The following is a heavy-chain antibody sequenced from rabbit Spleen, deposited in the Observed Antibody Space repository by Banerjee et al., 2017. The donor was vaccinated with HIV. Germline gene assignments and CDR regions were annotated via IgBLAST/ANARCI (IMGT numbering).Heavy chain of an antibody. CDR2: IYAGSSGST. CDR1: GFSFSSSFW. CDR3: ARMGTGSNNEYYFNL. J-gene: IGHJ4*01. V-gene: IGHV1S40*01. Sequence: QSLEESGGDLVKPGASLTLTCTASGFSFSSSFWICWVRQAPGKGLEWIACIYAGSSGSTYYASWAKGRFTISKTSSTTVTLQMTSLTVADTATYFCARMGTGSNNEYYFNLWGQGTLVTVS. D-gene: IGHD4-2*01.